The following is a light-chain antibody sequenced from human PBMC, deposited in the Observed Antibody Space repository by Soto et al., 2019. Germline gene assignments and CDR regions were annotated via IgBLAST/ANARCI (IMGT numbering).Light chain of an antibody. CDR2: EVS. V-gene: IGLV2-14*01. CDR1: SSDVGAYKY. Sequence: QSALTQPASVSASPGQSITISCTGTSSDVGAYKYVSWYQQYPGRAPKLIISEVSNRPSGVSNRFSGSESGDTASLTISGLQAEDEADYYCSSYTSTNLVVFGGGTKLTVL. J-gene: IGLJ2*01. CDR3: SSYTSTNLVV.